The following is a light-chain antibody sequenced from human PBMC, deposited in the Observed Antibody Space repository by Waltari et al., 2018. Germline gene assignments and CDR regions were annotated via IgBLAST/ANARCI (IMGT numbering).Light chain of an antibody. CDR2: DTS. CDR1: QSVTHY. CDR3: QQRRNWPLT. Sequence: IVFTESPAILSSSPGERASLSCRAIQSVTHYLAWYQQKPGQSPRLLIYDTSNMANGTPARFSGSRFATDFTLTSSSLEPDDFSVYDCQQRRNWPLTFGGGTKVEIK. V-gene: IGKV3-11*01. J-gene: IGKJ4*01.